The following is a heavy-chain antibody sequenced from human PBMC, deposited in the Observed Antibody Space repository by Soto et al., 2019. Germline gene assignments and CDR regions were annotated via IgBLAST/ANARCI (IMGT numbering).Heavy chain of an antibody. J-gene: IGHJ3*02. CDR2: INRSGST. D-gene: IGHD3-16*02. V-gene: IGHV4-34*01. Sequence: PSETQSLTSTVYGGSFRGYYWSWIRQPPGKGLEWIGEINRSGSTNYNPSLKSRVTISVDTSKNQFSLKLSSVTAADTAVYYCARVPATYYDYVWGSYRNAFDIWGQGTMVTVSS. CDR1: GGSFRGYY. CDR3: ARVPATYYDYVWGSYRNAFDI.